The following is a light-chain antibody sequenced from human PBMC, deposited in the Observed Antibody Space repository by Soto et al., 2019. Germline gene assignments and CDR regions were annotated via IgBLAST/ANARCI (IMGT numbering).Light chain of an antibody. CDR1: SSNIGAEYD. CDR2: GDN. V-gene: IGLV1-40*01. Sequence: QSVLTQPPSVSGAPGQRVAISCTGSSSNIGAEYDVHWYQQLPGTAPKRLLYGDNNRPSGVPDRFSGSKSGTSASLAITGLQPEDEADYYCQSYDSSLTTFVFGTGTKVTV. J-gene: IGLJ1*01. CDR3: QSYDSSLTTFV.